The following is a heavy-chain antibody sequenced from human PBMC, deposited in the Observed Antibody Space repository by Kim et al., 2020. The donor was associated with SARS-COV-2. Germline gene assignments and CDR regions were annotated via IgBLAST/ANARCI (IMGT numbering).Heavy chain of an antibody. CDR1: GGSISSSNW. Sequence: SETLSLTCAVSGGSISSSNWWSWVRQPPGKGLEWIGEIYHSGSTNYNPSLKSRVTISVDKSKNQFSLKLSSVTAADTAVYYCARFVLRFFTNPNPNPNPNDYDILTGYYTPRGGDYYYGMDVWGQGTTVTVSS. CDR3: ARFVLRFFTNPNPNPNPNDYDILTGYYTPRGGDYYYGMDV. CDR2: IYHSGST. V-gene: IGHV4-4*02. J-gene: IGHJ6*02. D-gene: IGHD3-9*01.